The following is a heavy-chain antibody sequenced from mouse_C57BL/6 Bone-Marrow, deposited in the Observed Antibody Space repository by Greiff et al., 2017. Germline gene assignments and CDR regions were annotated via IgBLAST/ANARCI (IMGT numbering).Heavy chain of an antibody. CDR1: GFSLTSYG. Sequence: VQLQESGPGLVQPSQSLSITCTVPGFSLTSYGVHWVRQSPGKGLEWRGVIWSGGSTDYNAAFISRLSISKDNSKSQVFFKMNSLQAYDTAIYYCASSTPGYWGQGTTLTVSS. D-gene: IGHD2-1*01. CDR3: ASSTPGY. J-gene: IGHJ2*01. CDR2: IWSGGST. V-gene: IGHV2-2*01.